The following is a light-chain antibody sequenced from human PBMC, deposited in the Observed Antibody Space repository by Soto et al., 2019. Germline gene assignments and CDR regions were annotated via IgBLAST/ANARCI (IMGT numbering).Light chain of an antibody. J-gene: IGKJ4*01. CDR1: QSLLHSNGYNC. CDR2: LGS. CDR3: MQALQTPLT. Sequence: DIVMTQSPLSLPVTPGEPASISCRSSQSLLHSNGYNCLDWYLQKPVQSPQLLIYLGSTRASGVPDRFSGSGSGTDFTLKISRVEVEDVGVYYCMQALQTPLTFGGGTKVEIK. V-gene: IGKV2-28*01.